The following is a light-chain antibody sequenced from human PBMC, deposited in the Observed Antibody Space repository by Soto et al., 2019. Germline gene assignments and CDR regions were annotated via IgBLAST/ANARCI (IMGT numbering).Light chain of an antibody. V-gene: IGKV3-11*01. Sequence: EIVLTQSPATLSLSPGERATLSCRASQSVSSYLAWYQQKPGQAPRLLTYDASNRATGIPARFSGSGSGTDFTLTISSLEPEDFAVYYCQQRSNWPPGLTFGGGTKVDIK. CDR1: QSVSSY. J-gene: IGKJ4*01. CDR2: DAS. CDR3: QQRSNWPPGLT.